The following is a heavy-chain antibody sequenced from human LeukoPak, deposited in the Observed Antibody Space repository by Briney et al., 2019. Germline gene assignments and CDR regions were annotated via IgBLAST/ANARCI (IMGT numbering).Heavy chain of an antibody. D-gene: IGHD6-6*01. V-gene: IGHV3-23*01. CDR2: SNTGGST. CDR1: GFTFSNYA. Sequence: GGSLRLSCAASGFTFSNYAMSWVRQAPGKGLEWVSSSNTGGSTYFADSVKARFTISRDNSKNTLYLQMSSLRAEDTAVYYCAREYSSSLGGDYWGQGTLVTVSS. CDR3: AREYSSSLGGDY. J-gene: IGHJ4*02.